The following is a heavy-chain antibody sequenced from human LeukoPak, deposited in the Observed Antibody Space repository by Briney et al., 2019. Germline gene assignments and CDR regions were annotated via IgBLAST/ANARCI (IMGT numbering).Heavy chain of an antibody. Sequence: ASVKVSCKASGGTFSSYAISWVRQAPGQGLEWMGGIIPIFGTANYAQKFQGRVTVTADESTSTAYMELSSLRSEDTAVYYCWGGGWKKPFDYWGQGTLVTVSS. CDR2: IIPIFGTA. CDR3: WGGGWKKPFDY. V-gene: IGHV1-69*01. J-gene: IGHJ4*02. D-gene: IGHD2-21*01. CDR1: GGTFSSYA.